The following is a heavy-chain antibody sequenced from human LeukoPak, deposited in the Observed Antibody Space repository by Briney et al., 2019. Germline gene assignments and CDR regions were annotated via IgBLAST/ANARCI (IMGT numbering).Heavy chain of an antibody. V-gene: IGHV4-4*09. J-gene: IGHJ4*02. D-gene: IGHD6-6*01. Sequence: SETLSLTCTVSGDSISSYYWNWIRQPPGKGLEWIGYIYTSGGTNYIPSLKGRVTISIDTSKNQFSLKLSSVTAADSAVYYCARLTRLSTSPDRYYLDYWGQGTLVTVSS. CDR1: GDSISSYY. CDR2: IYTSGGT. CDR3: ARLTRLSTSPDRYYLDY.